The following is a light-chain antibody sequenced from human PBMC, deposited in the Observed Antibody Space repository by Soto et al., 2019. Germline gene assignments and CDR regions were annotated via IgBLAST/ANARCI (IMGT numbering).Light chain of an antibody. V-gene: IGKV1-17*01. Sequence: DIQMTQSPSSVSAAVGDRVTITCRASQDIGKDLGWFQQKPEKAPRRLIYAVSTLESGVSSRFSGSGSGTQFTLTISSLQPEDFAAYFCLQHKSFPCTFGQGTK. CDR3: LQHKSFPCT. J-gene: IGKJ2*02. CDR1: QDIGKD. CDR2: AVS.